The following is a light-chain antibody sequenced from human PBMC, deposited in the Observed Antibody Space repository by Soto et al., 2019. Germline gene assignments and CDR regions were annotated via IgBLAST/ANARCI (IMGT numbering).Light chain of an antibody. CDR1: SNDVGSDNF. Sequence: QSALTQPASVSGSPRQSITISCTGSSNDVGSDNFVSWYQQHPGRAPKLIICEGTKRPSGVSNRFSGSKSGYTASLTISGLQAEDEADYYCSSYTSSSNVVFGGGTKLTVL. J-gene: IGLJ2*01. CDR2: EGT. V-gene: IGLV2-14*02. CDR3: SSYTSSSNVV.